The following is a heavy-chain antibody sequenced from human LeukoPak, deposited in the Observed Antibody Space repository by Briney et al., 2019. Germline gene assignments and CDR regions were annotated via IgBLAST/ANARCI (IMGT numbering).Heavy chain of an antibody. V-gene: IGHV3-30*02. D-gene: IGHD3-22*01. CDR1: GFTFSSYW. CDR3: ARESESYDSSGSTFHY. CDR2: IRYDGSSR. Sequence: GGSLRLSCAASGFTFSSYWMHWVRQAPGKGLEWATFIRYDGSSRYYADSVKGRFTISRDNSKNTLFLQMNSLRAEDTAVYYCARESESYDSSGSTFHYWGQGTLVTVSS. J-gene: IGHJ4*02.